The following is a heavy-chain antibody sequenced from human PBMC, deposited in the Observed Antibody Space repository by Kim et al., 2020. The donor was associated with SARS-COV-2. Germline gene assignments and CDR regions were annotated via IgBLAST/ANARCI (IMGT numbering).Heavy chain of an antibody. J-gene: IGHJ4*02. CDR3: ARSEGRASWHQFDY. CDR2: ILYSGST. Sequence: SETLSLTCTVSSDSFSAYYWSWIRQIPGKGLEWIGYILYSGSTNYNPSLKSRATISWDTSRNRFSLDLTSVTQADTAVYYCARSEGRASWHQFDYWGQGVLVTVSS. CDR1: SDSFSAYY. V-gene: IGHV4-59*01.